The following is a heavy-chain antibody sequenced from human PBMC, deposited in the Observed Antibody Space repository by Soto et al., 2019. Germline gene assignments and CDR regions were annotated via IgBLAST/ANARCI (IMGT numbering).Heavy chain of an antibody. D-gene: IGHD4-17*01. J-gene: IGHJ4*02. Sequence: QVQLQQWGAGLLKPSETLSRTCAVYGGSFSGYYWSWIRQRPGKGLEWIGEINHSGSTNYNPSLKSRVTISVDTSKNQFSLKLSSVTAADTAVYYCARAPYGPVDYWGQGTLVTVSS. CDR1: GGSFSGYY. CDR2: INHSGST. V-gene: IGHV4-34*01. CDR3: ARAPYGPVDY.